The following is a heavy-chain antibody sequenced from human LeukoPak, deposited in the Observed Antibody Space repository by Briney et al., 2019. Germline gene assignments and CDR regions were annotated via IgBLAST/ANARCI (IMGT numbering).Heavy chain of an antibody. CDR2: ISYSGST. CDR1: GDAVYC. J-gene: IGHJ6*03. Sequence: SETLSLTCTVSGDAVYCWNWIRQPPGKGLEWIGSISYSGSTKYNPSLESRVTISVDTSKNQISLKLSSVTAADTTVYYCARAPERWYSYGSYTYYYMDVWGKGTTVTVSS. CDR3: ARAPERWYSYGSYTYYYMDV. V-gene: IGHV4-59*02. D-gene: IGHD5-18*01.